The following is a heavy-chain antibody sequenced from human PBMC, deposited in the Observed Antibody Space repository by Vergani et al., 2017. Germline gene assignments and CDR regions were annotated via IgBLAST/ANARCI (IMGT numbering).Heavy chain of an antibody. J-gene: IGHJ6*02. CDR1: GGSISSSSHY. Sequence: QLQLQESGPGLVKPSETLSLTCTVSGGSISSSSHYWGWIRQPPGKGLEWIGSIYYSGSTYYNPSLKSRVTISVDTSKNQFSLKLNSVTAADTAVYYCARSPLHVYYGMDVWGQGTTVTVSS. D-gene: IGHD4-11*01. V-gene: IGHV4-39*01. CDR3: ARSPLHVYYGMDV. CDR2: IYYSGST.